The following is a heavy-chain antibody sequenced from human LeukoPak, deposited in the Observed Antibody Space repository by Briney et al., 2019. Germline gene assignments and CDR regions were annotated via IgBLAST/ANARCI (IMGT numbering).Heavy chain of an antibody. J-gene: IGHJ6*03. CDR1: GYTFTGYY. D-gene: IGHD3-22*01. CDR3: ASSGDSSGYYSNYYYYYMDV. CDR2: INPSGGST. Sequence: ASVKVSCKASGYTFTGYYMHWVRQAPGQGLEWMGIINPSGGSTSYAQKFQGRVTMTRDTSTSTVYMELSSLRSEDTAVYYWASSGDSSGYYSNYYYYYMDVWGKGTTVTVSS. V-gene: IGHV1-46*01.